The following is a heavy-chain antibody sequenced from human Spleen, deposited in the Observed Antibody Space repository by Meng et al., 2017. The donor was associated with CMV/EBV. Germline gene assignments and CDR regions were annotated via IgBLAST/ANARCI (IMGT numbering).Heavy chain of an antibody. CDR2: IYYSGST. CDR1: GVSISNFY. Sequence: SETLSLTCTVSGVSISNFYWGWIRQPPGKGLEWIGYIYYSGSTNYNPSLKSRVTISVDTSKNQFSLKLSSVTAADTAVYYCATVPGLGYCSSTSCYTGGYWGQGTLVTVSS. J-gene: IGHJ4*02. CDR3: ATVPGLGYCSSTSCYTGGY. D-gene: IGHD2-2*02. V-gene: IGHV4-59*01.